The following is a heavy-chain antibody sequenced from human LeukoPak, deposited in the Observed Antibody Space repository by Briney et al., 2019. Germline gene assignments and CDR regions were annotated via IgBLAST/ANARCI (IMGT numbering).Heavy chain of an antibody. CDR3: ARFFDYSNSYFDY. CDR2: IYYSGST. Sequence: PSETLSLTCTVSGGSISSDYYHWVWIRQPPGKGLEWIGSIYYSGSTYYNPSLKSRVTISVDTSKNQFSLKLSSVTAADTAVYYCARFFDYSNSYFDYWGQGTLVTVSS. V-gene: IGHV4-39*07. CDR1: GGSISSDYYH. D-gene: IGHD4-11*01. J-gene: IGHJ4*02.